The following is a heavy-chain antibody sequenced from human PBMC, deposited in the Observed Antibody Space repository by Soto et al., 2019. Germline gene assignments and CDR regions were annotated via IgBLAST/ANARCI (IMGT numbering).Heavy chain of an antibody. J-gene: IGHJ4*02. D-gene: IGHD1-26*01. Sequence: PSETLSLTCTVSGGPISSYYWSWIRQPPGKGLEWIGYIYYSGSTNYNPSLKSRVTISVDTSKNQFSLKLSSVTAADTAVYYCARYSGSYLGYFDYWGQGTLVTVSS. CDR2: IYYSGST. CDR3: ARYSGSYLGYFDY. CDR1: GGPISSYY. V-gene: IGHV4-59*01.